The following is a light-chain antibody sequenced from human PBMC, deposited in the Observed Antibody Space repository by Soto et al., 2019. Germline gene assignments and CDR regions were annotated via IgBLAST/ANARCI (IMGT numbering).Light chain of an antibody. CDR2: KAS. J-gene: IGKJ1*01. CDR3: QKYDSFSVT. CDR1: QSISYR. V-gene: IGKV1-5*03. Sequence: DIQKNQSPSTLSASVGDRATITCRASQSISYRLAWYQQKPGKATKLLIYKASSLESGVPPRFSGSGSGTEFTLTISSLQPEDFATYYCQKYDSFSVTVGQGTKVDIK.